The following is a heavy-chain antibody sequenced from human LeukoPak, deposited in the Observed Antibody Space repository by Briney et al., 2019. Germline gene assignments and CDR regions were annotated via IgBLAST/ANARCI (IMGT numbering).Heavy chain of an antibody. V-gene: IGHV4-39*01. CDR3: ARLGTGYDSSGYSIGWFDP. CDR1: GGSTSIVTYY. CDR2: VYYIGRT. D-gene: IGHD3-22*01. J-gene: IGHJ5*02. Sequence: SETLSLTCTLSGGSTSIVTYYWGWVRQPPGEGLGWMGNVYYIGRTYYNPSRKSGVTISVDTSKSRFSVRLSSVTAADTAVYYCARLGTGYDSSGYSIGWFDPWGQGTLVTVSS.